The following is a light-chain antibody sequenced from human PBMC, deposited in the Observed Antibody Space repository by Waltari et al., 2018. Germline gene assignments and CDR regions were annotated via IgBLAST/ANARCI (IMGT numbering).Light chain of an antibody. Sequence: QSALTQPASVSGSPGQSITISCTGTSSDVGFYDFVSWFQPPPGKPPKVMIYKVNNRPSGVSNRFSGSKSANPASLTISGLQAEDEADYYCSSYTRRSYWVFGGGTQLTVL. J-gene: IGLJ3*02. CDR3: SSYTRRSYWV. CDR2: KVN. V-gene: IGLV2-14*01. CDR1: SSDVGFYDF.